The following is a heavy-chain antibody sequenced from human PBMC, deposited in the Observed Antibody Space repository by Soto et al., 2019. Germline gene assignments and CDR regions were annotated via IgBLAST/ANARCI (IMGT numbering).Heavy chain of an antibody. Sequence: QVQLVQSGAEVKKPGSSVKVSCNASGGTFSRNDISWVRQAPGQGLEWMGGIIPLFGTAKYAQKFQGRLSITADESTSTVYMDLSSLRSEDTAVYYCARQFDNDSSGYYYAYWGQGTLVTVSS. D-gene: IGHD3-22*01. CDR1: GGTFSRND. V-gene: IGHV1-69*01. CDR2: IIPLFGTA. CDR3: ARQFDNDSSGYYYAY. J-gene: IGHJ4*02.